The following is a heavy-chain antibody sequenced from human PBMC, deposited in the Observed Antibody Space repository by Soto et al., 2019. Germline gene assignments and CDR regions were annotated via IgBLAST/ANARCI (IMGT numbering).Heavy chain of an antibody. Sequence: SETLSLTCAVSGGSISSGGYSWSWIRQPPGKGLEWIGYIYHSGSTYYNPSLKSRVTISVDRSKNQFSLKLSSVTAADTAVYYCARALSRNYDFWSGYYRWDWFDPWGQGTLVTVSS. CDR2: IYHSGST. V-gene: IGHV4-30-2*01. CDR1: GGSISSGGYS. J-gene: IGHJ5*02. CDR3: ARALSRNYDFWSGYYRWDWFDP. D-gene: IGHD3-3*01.